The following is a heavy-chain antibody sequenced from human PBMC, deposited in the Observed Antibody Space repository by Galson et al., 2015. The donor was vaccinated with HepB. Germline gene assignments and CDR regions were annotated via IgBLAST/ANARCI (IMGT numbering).Heavy chain of an antibody. CDR2: IKQDGSEK. Sequence: SLRLSCAASGFTFSTYWMSWVRQAPGKGLEWVANIKQDGSEKYYVDSVKGRFTISRDNAKNSLYLRMNSLRGEDTAVYYCAAHDSSGYYYYYYYMDVWGKGTTVTVSS. CDR1: GFTFSTYW. V-gene: IGHV3-7*01. J-gene: IGHJ6*03. CDR3: AAHDSSGYYYYYYYMDV. D-gene: IGHD3-22*01.